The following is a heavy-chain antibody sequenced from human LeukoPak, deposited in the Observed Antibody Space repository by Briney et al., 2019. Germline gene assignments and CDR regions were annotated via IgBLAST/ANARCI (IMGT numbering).Heavy chain of an antibody. Sequence: SETLSLTCAVYGGSFSGYYWSWIRQPPGKGLEWIGEINHSGSTNYNPSLKSRVTISVDTSKNQFSLKLGSVTAADTAVYYCARGGYGDYWGQGTLVTVSS. CDR1: GGSFSGYY. J-gene: IGHJ4*02. CDR2: INHSGST. CDR3: ARGGYGDY. D-gene: IGHD5-18*01. V-gene: IGHV4-34*01.